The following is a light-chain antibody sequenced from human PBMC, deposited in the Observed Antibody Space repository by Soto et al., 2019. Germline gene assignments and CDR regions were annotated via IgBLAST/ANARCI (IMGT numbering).Light chain of an antibody. CDR3: QQYSTLPLT. V-gene: IGKV3D-20*01. Sequence: EIGLTQSPATLSLSPGERATLSCGASQSVTSTYLAWYQQKAGLAPRLLIYDASRMATGTPDRFSGSGSVTDFTLTIPVLEPEDSAVYYCQQYSTLPLTFGGGTKVEIK. J-gene: IGKJ4*01. CDR1: QSVTSTY. CDR2: DAS.